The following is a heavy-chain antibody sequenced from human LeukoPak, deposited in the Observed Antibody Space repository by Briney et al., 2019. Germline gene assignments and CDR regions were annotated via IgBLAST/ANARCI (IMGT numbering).Heavy chain of an antibody. CDR3: GRIRAPRRTGPFDC. CDR2: FYYSGTT. V-gene: IGHV4-39*01. CDR1: GGSISSSNYY. Sequence: SETLSLTCTVSGGSISSSNYYWGWIRQPPGKGLEWIGSFYYSGTTLYNPSLETRVTISVDTSKSHFSLKVNSVTDADTAVYYCGRIRAPRRTGPFDCWGQGTLVTVSS. D-gene: IGHD2-8*02. J-gene: IGHJ4*02.